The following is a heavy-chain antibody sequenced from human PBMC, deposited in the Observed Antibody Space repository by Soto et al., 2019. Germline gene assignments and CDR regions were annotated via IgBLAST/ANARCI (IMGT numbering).Heavy chain of an antibody. Sequence: QVLLVQSGAEVKKPGSSVKVSCKLSGATFSSYAMSWVRQAPGQGLEWIGGIIPFFGTPNYAQKFQGRVTITADTSTATSYRELSSLRSDDTDVYYCARDNGASYSNLGYWGQGTLVTVSS. D-gene: IGHD2-8*01. CDR3: ARDNGASYSNLGY. CDR2: IIPFFGTP. CDR1: GATFSSYA. V-gene: IGHV1-69*06. J-gene: IGHJ4*02.